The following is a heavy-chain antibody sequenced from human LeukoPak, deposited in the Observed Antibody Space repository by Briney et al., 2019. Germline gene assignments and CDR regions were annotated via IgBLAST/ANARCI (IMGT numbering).Heavy chain of an antibody. CDR1: GGSFSGYY. CDR3: ARGQQQWLVRASYFDY. D-gene: IGHD6-19*01. CDR2: INHSGST. V-gene: IGHV4-34*01. Sequence: SETLSLTCAVYGGSFSGYYWSWIRQPPGKGLEWIGEINHSGSTNYNPSLKSRVTISVDTSKNQFSLKLSSVTAADTAVYYCARGQQQWLVRASYFDYWGQGTLVTVSS. J-gene: IGHJ4*02.